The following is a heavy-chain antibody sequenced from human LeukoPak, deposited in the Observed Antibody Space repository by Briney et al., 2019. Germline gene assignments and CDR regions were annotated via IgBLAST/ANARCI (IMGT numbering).Heavy chain of an antibody. J-gene: IGHJ4*02. D-gene: IGHD3-9*01. CDR1: GYTFTSYG. CDR3: ARDMQNYDILTGALDY. CDR2: ISAYNGHT. Sequence: GASVTVSCKASGYTFTSYGFSWVRQAPGQGREWMGWISAYNGHTNYAQKLQGRVTMTTDTSTSTAYMELRSLRSDDTAVYYCARDMQNYDILTGALDYWGQGTLGTVSS. V-gene: IGHV1-18*01.